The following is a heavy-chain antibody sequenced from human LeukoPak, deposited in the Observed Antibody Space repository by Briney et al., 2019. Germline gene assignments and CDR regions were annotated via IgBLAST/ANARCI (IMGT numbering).Heavy chain of an antibody. J-gene: IGHJ4*02. CDR1: GASIRGSITSGTYY. V-gene: IGHV4-61*02. Sequence: PSQTLSLTCTVSGASIRGSITSGTYYWNWIRQSAGKGLEWIGRMYNSGTTINYNPSLKSRVTISVDTSKNQFSLNVTSVTAADTAVYYCARSTNRVDSWGQGTLVTVSS. CDR3: ARSTNRVDS. D-gene: IGHD1-14*01. CDR2: MYNSGTT.